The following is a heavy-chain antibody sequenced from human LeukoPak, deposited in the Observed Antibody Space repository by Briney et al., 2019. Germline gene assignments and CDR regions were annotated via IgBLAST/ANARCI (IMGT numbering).Heavy chain of an antibody. D-gene: IGHD3-10*01. V-gene: IGHV1-18*01. Sequence: ASVKASCKASGYTFAGYGISWVRQAPGQGLEWMGWISAYNGNTNYAQKLQGRVTMTTDTSTSTAYMELRSLRSDDTAVYYCARDQNLWFGEQGDFDYWGQGTLVTVSS. CDR3: ARDQNLWFGEQGDFDY. CDR2: ISAYNGNT. CDR1: GYTFAGYG. J-gene: IGHJ4*02.